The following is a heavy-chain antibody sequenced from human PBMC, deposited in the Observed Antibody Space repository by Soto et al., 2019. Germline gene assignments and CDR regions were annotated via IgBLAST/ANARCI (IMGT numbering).Heavy chain of an antibody. D-gene: IGHD2-2*01. J-gene: IGHJ4*02. Sequence: QVQLVQSGPEVKKPGASVKVSCKTSGYTFTSFGISWVRQAPGQGLEWMGWITTDKGKTTYAQKFQDRVTMTTDTSTSTAYMEISSLTSDDTAVHYCEYRAPAFDYWGQGTLVTVSS. CDR2: ITTDKGKT. CDR3: EYRAPAFDY. V-gene: IGHV1-18*01. CDR1: GYTFTSFG.